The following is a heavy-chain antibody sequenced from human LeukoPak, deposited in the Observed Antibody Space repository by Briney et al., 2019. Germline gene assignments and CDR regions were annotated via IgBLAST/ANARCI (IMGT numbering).Heavy chain of an antibody. J-gene: IGHJ6*02. CDR3: ANPRVAAKDGRYYGMDV. CDR2: IRYDGSNK. Sequence: GGSLRLSCAASGFTFSSYGMHWVRQAPGKGLEWVAFIRYDGSNKYYADSVKGRFTISRDNSKNTLYLQMNGLRAEDTAVYYCANPRVAAKDGRYYGMDVWGQGTTVTVSS. D-gene: IGHD2-15*01. CDR1: GFTFSSYG. V-gene: IGHV3-30*02.